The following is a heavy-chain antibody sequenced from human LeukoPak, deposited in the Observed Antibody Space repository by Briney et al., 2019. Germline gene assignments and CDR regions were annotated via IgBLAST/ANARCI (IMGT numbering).Heavy chain of an antibody. CDR1: GGSISNYY. CDR3: ARAPMAITTSAFPDAFDF. CDR2: ASYSGGT. J-gene: IGHJ3*01. Sequence: IPSETLSLTCTVSGGSISNYYWSWIRQTLGKGLEWIGYASYSGGTNYNPSLKRRVSISLDTSKNQFSLKLSSPAAADPAVYYCARAPMAITTSAFPDAFDFWGQGTMVTVSS. V-gene: IGHV4-59*01. D-gene: IGHD5-12*01.